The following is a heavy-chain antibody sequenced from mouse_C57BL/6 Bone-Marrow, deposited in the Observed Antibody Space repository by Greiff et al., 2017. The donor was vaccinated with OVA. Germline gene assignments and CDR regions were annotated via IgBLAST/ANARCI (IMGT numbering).Heavy chain of an antibody. V-gene: IGHV1-81*01. CDR3: ARESHYYGVDFDV. J-gene: IGHJ1*03. CDR1: GYTFTSYG. CDR2: IYPRSGNT. Sequence: QVQLKQSGAELARPGASVKLSCKASGYTFTSYGISWVKQRTGQGLEWIGEIYPRSGNTYYNEKFKGKATLTADKSSSTAYMELRSLTSEDSAVYFCARESHYYGVDFDVWGTGTTVTVSS. D-gene: IGHD1-1*01.